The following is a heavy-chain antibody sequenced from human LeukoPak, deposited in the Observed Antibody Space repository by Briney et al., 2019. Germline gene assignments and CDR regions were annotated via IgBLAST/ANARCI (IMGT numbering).Heavy chain of an antibody. CDR3: ARDPPPDRYGGNRGPFDY. J-gene: IGHJ4*02. Sequence: PGGSLRLSCAASGFTFSSYWMHWVRQAPGKGLVWVSRINSDGSSTSYADSVKGRFTISRDNAKNSLYLQMNSLRAEDTAVYYCARDPPPDRYGGNRGPFDYWGQGTLVTVSS. V-gene: IGHV3-74*01. CDR2: INSDGSST. D-gene: IGHD4-23*01. CDR1: GFTFSSYW.